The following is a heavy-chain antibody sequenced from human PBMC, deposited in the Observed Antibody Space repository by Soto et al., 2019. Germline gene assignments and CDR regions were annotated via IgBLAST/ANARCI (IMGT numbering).Heavy chain of an antibody. CDR2: IIPILGIA. V-gene: IGHV1-69*02. CDR1: GGTFSSYT. CDR3: ASRSGAFYVMDV. J-gene: IGHJ6*02. Sequence: QVQLVQSGAEVKKPGSSVKVSCKASGGTFSSYTISWVRQAPGQGLEWMGRIIPILGIANYAQKFQGRVTITADKSTSTAYMDLSSLRSEDTAVYYCASRSGAFYVMDVWGQGTTVTVSS.